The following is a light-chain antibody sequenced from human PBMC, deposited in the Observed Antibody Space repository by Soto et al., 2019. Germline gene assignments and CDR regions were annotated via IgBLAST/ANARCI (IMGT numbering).Light chain of an antibody. Sequence: QSALTQPPSASGSPGQSVTISCTGTFNDVGGYNYVSWYQQHPGKAPQVLIYEVSNRPSGVSNRFSGSKSGNTASLTISGLQADDEADYYCSSYTSSHTWVFGGGTKVTVL. CDR3: SSYTSSHTWV. V-gene: IGLV2-14*01. CDR1: FNDVGGYNY. J-gene: IGLJ2*01. CDR2: EVS.